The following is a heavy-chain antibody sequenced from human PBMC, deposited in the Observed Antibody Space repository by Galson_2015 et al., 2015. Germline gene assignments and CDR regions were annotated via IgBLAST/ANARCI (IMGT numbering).Heavy chain of an antibody. V-gene: IGHV4-59*01. Sequence: ETLSLTCTVSGGSISSYYWSWIRQPPGKGLEWIGYIYYSGSTNYNPSLKSRVTISVDTSKNQFSLKLSSVTAADTAVYYCARGRSQQWLRYFDYWGQGTLVTVSS. D-gene: IGHD6-19*01. CDR1: GGSISSYY. CDR3: ARGRSQQWLRYFDY. J-gene: IGHJ4*02. CDR2: IYYSGST.